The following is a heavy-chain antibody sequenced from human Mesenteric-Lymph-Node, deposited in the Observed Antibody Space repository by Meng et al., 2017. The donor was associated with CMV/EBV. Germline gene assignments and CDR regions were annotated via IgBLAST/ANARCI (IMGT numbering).Heavy chain of an antibody. CDR1: GFTFSSYS. Sequence: GESLKISCAASGFTFSSYSMNWVRQAPGKGLEWVSSISSSSSYIYYADSVKGRFTISRDNAKNSLYLQMNSLRAEDTAVYYCARHHWGGGFDYWGQGTLVTVSS. D-gene: IGHD3-10*01. V-gene: IGHV3-21*01. CDR3: ARHHWGGGFDY. CDR2: ISSSSSYI. J-gene: IGHJ4*02.